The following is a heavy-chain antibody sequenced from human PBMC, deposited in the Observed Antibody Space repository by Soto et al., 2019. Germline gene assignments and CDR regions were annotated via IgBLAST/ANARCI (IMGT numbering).Heavy chain of an antibody. V-gene: IGHV4-39*01. Sequence: PSETLSLTCTVSGGSISSSSYYWGWIRQPPGKGLEWIGSIYYSGSTYYNPSLKSRVTISVDTSKNQFSLKLSSVTAADTAVYYCVRAPMVRGVMGRYYGMDVWGQGTTVTVS. CDR3: VRAPMVRGVMGRYYGMDV. CDR1: GGSISSSSYY. D-gene: IGHD3-10*01. CDR2: IYYSGST. J-gene: IGHJ6*02.